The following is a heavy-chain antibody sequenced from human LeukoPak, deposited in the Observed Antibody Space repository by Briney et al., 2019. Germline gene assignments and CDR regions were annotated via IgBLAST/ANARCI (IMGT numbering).Heavy chain of an antibody. CDR2: IGGSGDKT. CDR1: GFTFNRNA. D-gene: IGHD6-19*01. V-gene: IGHV3-23*01. Sequence: GGSLRLSCAASGFTFNRNAISWVRQAPGKGLEWVSTIGGSGDKTFYADSVKGRFTISRDNSKNMVHLQMNSLTGEDPALYYGVRWGDASIGWGDHDFWGQGALVTVSS. CDR3: VRWGDASIGWGDHDF. J-gene: IGHJ4*02.